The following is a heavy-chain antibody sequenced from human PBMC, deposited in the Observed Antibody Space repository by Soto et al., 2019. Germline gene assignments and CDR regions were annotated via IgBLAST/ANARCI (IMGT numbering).Heavy chain of an antibody. V-gene: IGHV4-39*01. CDR2: FYHSGST. Sequence: SETLSLTFTVSNGSMDSRDHYWSCIRQSPERGLEWIGHFYHSGSTYYIPSLKSRVTMSVDTSTNQLSLNLNSVTAADTALYFCARHRRETGTYAQPLDSWGQGTLVTVSS. CDR3: ARHRRETGTYAQPLDS. CDR1: NGSMDSRDHY. J-gene: IGHJ4*02. D-gene: IGHD1-1*01.